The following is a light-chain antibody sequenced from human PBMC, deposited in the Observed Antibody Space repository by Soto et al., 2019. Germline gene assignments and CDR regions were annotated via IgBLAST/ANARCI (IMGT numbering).Light chain of an antibody. Sequence: LTQPASVSGSPGQSITISCTGTSSDVGGFNYVSWYQQHPGKAPKFMIYDVSNRPSGVSTRFSGSKSGNTASLTISGLQAEDEADYYCNSYTTSNTRQIVFGTG. CDR2: DVS. CDR1: SSDVGGFNY. CDR3: NSYTTSNTRQIV. V-gene: IGLV2-14*01. J-gene: IGLJ1*01.